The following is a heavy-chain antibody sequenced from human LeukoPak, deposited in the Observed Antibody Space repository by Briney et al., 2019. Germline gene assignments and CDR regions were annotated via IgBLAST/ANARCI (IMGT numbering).Heavy chain of an antibody. CDR2: INSDGSST. J-gene: IGHJ6*03. Sequence: GVLRLSCVASGFTFSSYWMHWVRQAPGKGLVWVSRINSDGSSTSYADSVKGRFTVSRDNAKNTLYLQMNSLRAEDTAVYHCARAYDSSFPHYYYMDVWGKGTTVTISS. V-gene: IGHV3-74*01. D-gene: IGHD6-13*01. CDR3: ARAYDSSFPHYYYMDV. CDR1: GFTFSSYW.